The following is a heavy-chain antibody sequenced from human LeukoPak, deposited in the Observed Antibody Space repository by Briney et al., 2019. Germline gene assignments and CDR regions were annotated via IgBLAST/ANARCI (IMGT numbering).Heavy chain of an antibody. CDR2: ISGSGGST. D-gene: IGHD3-22*01. CDR1: GFTFSSYG. Sequence: GGSLRLSCAASGFTFSSYGMSWVRQASGKGLEWVSAISGSGGSTYYADSVKGRFTISRDNSRNTLYLQMNSLRAEDTAVYYCAKDLYYYDSSGYYYGPRYFDYWGQGTLVTVSS. V-gene: IGHV3-23*01. J-gene: IGHJ4*02. CDR3: AKDLYYYDSSGYYYGPRYFDY.